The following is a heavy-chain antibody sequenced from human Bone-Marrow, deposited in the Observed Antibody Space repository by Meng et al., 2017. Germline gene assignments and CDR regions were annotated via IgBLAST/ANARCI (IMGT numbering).Heavy chain of an antibody. CDR2: IYYSGST. Sequence: VEQQESGPGLVKPSQTLSLTCTISGGSISSGNHYWSWIRQYPGKGLEYIGYIYYSGSTYYNPSLKSRVIISVDTSKNQFSLRLNSVTAADTAVYYCASLYGDSSVWYLDLWGRGTLVTVSS. J-gene: IGHJ2*01. CDR3: ASLYGDSSVWYLDL. V-gene: IGHV4-31*03. D-gene: IGHD4-17*01. CDR1: GGSISSGNHY.